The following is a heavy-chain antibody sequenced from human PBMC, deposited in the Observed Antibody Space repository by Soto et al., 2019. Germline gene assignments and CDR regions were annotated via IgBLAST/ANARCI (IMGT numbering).Heavy chain of an antibody. CDR2: ISAYNGNT. Sequence: ASVKVSCKASGYTFTSYGISWVRQAPGQGLEWMGWISAYNGNTNYAQKLQGRVTMTTDTSTSTAYMELRSLRSDDTAVYYCAREARYSSGWGYYYYGMDVWGQGTTVTVSS. CDR1: GYTFTSYG. D-gene: IGHD6-19*01. V-gene: IGHV1-18*04. CDR3: AREARYSSGWGYYYYGMDV. J-gene: IGHJ6*02.